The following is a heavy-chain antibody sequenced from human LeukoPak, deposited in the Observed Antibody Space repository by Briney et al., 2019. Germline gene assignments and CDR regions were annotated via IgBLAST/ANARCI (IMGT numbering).Heavy chain of an antibody. CDR3: ARDRTAVASYYFDY. D-gene: IGHD5-18*01. Sequence: YISSCGGGFLYPDSLKGRFTISRDNPKNSLYLQMNSLRAEDTAVYYCARDRTAVASYYFDYWGQGTLVTVSS. V-gene: IGHV3-11*04. CDR2: ISSCGGGF. J-gene: IGHJ4*02.